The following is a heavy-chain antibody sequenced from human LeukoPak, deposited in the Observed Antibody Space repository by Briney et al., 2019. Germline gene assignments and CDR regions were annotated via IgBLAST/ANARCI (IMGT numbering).Heavy chain of an antibody. D-gene: IGHD3-10*01. V-gene: IGHV1-69*04. CDR2: LIPVLGMS. Sequence: GASVKVSCKSSGGSFSTYAVNWVRQAPGQGLEWMGRLIPVLGMSHYAQKFQGRVTITADKSTSTAYMELSSLRSEDTAVYYCARDPPMLLYDYYYYGMDVWGQGTTVTVSS. CDR3: ARDPPMLLYDYYYYGMDV. J-gene: IGHJ6*02. CDR1: GGSFSTYA.